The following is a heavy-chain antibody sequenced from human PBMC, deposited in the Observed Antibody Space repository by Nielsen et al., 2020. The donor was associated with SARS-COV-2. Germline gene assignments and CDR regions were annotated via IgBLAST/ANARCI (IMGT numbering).Heavy chain of an antibody. CDR1: GFTFDDYA. CDR3: AKGTYYYDSSGQHY. Sequence: GGSLRLSCAASGFTFDDYAMHWVRQAPGKGLEWVSGISWNSGSIGYADSVKGRFTISRDNAKNSLYLQMNSLRAEDTALYYCAKGTYYYDSSGQHYWGQGTLVTVSS. CDR2: ISWNSGSI. J-gene: IGHJ4*02. D-gene: IGHD3-22*01. V-gene: IGHV3-9*01.